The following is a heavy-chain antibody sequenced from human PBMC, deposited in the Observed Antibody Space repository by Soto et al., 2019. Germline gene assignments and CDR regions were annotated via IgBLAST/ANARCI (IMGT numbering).Heavy chain of an antibody. J-gene: IGHJ4*02. CDR1: GFFFGGYG. CDR3: ARDVASGSSSAMFDY. Sequence: QVQLVDSGGGVVQPGRSLRLSCAASGFFFGGYGMHWVRQAPGKGLEWVAGNWNDEKTKFYADSVKGRFTSSRDNSKNTLWLQMDSLRAEDTAVYYCARDVASGSSSAMFDYWGPGTLVTVSS. CDR2: NWNDEKTK. V-gene: IGHV3-33*01. D-gene: IGHD2-2*01.